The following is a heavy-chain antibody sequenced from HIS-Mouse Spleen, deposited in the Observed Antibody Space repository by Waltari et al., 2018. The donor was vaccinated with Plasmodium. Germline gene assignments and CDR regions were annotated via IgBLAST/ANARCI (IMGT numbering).Heavy chain of an antibody. V-gene: IGHV3-23*01. CDR3: AKVIAARDY. D-gene: IGHD6-25*01. Sequence: EVQLLESGGGLVPPGGSLRLSCAASGFTFRSSAMSWVGQAPGKGWGWGVGNSGSGGRTYYGDAGKGRFTIARDNSKSTLDLEMNSLRAEDTAVYYCAKVIAARDYWGQGTLVTVSS. CDR1: GFTFRSSA. CDR2: NSGSGGRT. J-gene: IGHJ4*02.